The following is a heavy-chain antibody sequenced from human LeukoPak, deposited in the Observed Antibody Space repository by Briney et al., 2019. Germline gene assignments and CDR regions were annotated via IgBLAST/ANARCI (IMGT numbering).Heavy chain of an antibody. Sequence: PSETLSLTCTVSGGSISSYYWSWIRQPPGKGLEWIGYIYYSGSTNYNPSLKSRVTISVDTSKNQFSLKLSSVTAADTAVYFCARDETKRGYSYGTSPFNHWGQGTLVTVSS. CDR3: ARDETKRGYSYGTSPFNH. V-gene: IGHV4-59*01. CDR1: GGSISSYY. CDR2: IYYSGST. J-gene: IGHJ4*02. D-gene: IGHD5-18*01.